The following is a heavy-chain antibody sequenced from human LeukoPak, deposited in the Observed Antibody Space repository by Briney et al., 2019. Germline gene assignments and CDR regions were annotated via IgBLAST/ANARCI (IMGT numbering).Heavy chain of an antibody. J-gene: IGHJ4*02. CDR1: GFTFSNYD. Sequence: SGGSLRLSCVASGFTFSNYDIHWVRQAPGKGLQWVAFIRYDGSDKYYADSVKGRFTISRDNSKNTLYLQMNTLRADDTALYYCASGSGTWSPDYWGQGTLVTVSS. D-gene: IGHD3-10*01. CDR3: ASGSGTWSPDY. CDR2: IRYDGSDK. V-gene: IGHV3-30*02.